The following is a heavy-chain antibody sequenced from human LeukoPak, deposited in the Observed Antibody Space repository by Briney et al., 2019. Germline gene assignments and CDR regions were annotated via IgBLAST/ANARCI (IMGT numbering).Heavy chain of an antibody. CDR1: GGTFSTYA. J-gene: IGHJ4*02. CDR2: IIPISGTT. V-gene: IGHV1-69*05. CDR3: ARSSPHGYDDTSGYFDS. Sequence: SVKVSCKPSGGTFSTYAIHWVRQAPGQGLEWMGGIIPISGTTNYAEKFQGRVTISTGESSSTAYMELSSLRSEDTAVYYCARSSPHGYDDTSGYFDSWGQGTLVTVSS. D-gene: IGHD3-22*01.